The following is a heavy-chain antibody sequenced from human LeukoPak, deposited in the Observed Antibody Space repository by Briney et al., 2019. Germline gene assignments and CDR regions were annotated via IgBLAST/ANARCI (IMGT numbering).Heavy chain of an antibody. CDR3: AKGEYCSSTSCYIFYYGMDV. D-gene: IGHD2-2*02. CDR2: INAGNGNT. J-gene: IGHJ6*02. V-gene: IGHV1-3*01. Sequence: ASVMVSCKASGYTFTSYAMHWVRQAPGQRLEWMGWINAGNGNTKYSQKFQGRVTITRDTSASTAYMELSSLRSEDTAVYYCAKGEYCSSTSCYIFYYGMDVWGQGTTVTVSS. CDR1: GYTFTSYA.